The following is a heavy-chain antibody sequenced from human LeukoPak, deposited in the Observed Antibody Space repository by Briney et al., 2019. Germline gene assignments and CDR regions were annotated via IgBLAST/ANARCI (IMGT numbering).Heavy chain of an antibody. Sequence: SETLSLTCTVSGGSVSSGSYYWSWIRQPPGKGLEWIGYIYYSGSTNYNPSLKSRVTISVDTSKNQFSLKLSSVTAADTAVYYRARVPVKLLWFGELSSWGQGTLVTVSS. CDR3: ARVPVKLLWFGELSS. CDR2: IYYSGST. D-gene: IGHD3-10*01. J-gene: IGHJ1*01. V-gene: IGHV4-61*01. CDR1: GGSVSSGSYY.